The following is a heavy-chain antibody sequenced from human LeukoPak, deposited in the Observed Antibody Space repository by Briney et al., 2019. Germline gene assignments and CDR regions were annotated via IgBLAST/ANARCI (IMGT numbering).Heavy chain of an antibody. V-gene: IGHV1-69*01. Sequence: SVKVPCKASGGTFSSYAISWVRQAPGQGLEWMGGIIPIFGTANYAQKFQGRVTITADESTSTAYMELSSLRSEDTAVYYCARFVDSYDGYFDYWGQGTLVTVSS. J-gene: IGHJ4*02. CDR3: ARFVDSYDGYFDY. CDR1: GGTFSSYA. D-gene: IGHD3-10*01. CDR2: IIPIFGTA.